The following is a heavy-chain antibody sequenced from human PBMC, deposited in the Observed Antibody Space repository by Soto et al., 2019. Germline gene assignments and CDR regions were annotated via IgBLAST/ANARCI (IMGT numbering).Heavy chain of an antibody. CDR3: ARVWDYYFDY. V-gene: IGHV3-21*01. D-gene: IGHD1-26*01. CDR1: GFTFISYS. Sequence: PGGSLSLSCAASGFTFISYSMNWVRQAPGKGLEWVSSISSSSSYIYYADSVKGRFTISRDNAKNSLYLQMNSLRAEDTAVYYCARVWDYYFDYWGQGTLVTVSS. J-gene: IGHJ4*02. CDR2: ISSSSSYI.